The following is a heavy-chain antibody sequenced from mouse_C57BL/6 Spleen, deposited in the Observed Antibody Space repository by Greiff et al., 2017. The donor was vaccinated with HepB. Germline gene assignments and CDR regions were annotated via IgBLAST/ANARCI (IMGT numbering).Heavy chain of an antibody. J-gene: IGHJ1*03. CDR2: IYPGDGDT. CDR1: GYAFSSSW. CDR3: ARPLSDV. Sequence: QVQLQQSGPELVKPGASVKISCKASGYAFSSSWMNWVKQRPGKGLEWIGRIYPGDGDTNYNGKFKGKATLTADKSSSTAYMQLSSLTTEDSAVYFCARPLSDVWGTGTTVTVSS. V-gene: IGHV1-82*01.